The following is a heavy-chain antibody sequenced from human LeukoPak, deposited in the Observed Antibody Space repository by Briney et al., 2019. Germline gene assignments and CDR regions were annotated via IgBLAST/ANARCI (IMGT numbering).Heavy chain of an antibody. CDR1: GFTVSSNY. D-gene: IGHD6-19*01. Sequence: QTGGSLRLSCAASGFTVSSNYMSCVRQAPGKGLEWVSVIYSGGSTYYADSVKGRFTISRDNSKNTLYLQMNSLRAEDTAVYYCARDPFEVAGSSHADYWGQGTLVTVSS. CDR3: ARDPFEVAGSSHADY. J-gene: IGHJ4*02. CDR2: IYSGGST. V-gene: IGHV3-66*01.